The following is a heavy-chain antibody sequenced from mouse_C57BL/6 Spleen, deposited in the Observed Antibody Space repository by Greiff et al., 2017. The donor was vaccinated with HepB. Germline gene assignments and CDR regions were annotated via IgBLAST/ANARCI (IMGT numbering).Heavy chain of an antibody. D-gene: IGHD1-1*01. Sequence: VQLQQPGAELVKPGASVKLSCKASGYTFTSYWMHWVKQRPGQGLEWIGMIHPNSGSTNYNEKFKSKATLTVDKSSSTAYRQLSSLTSEDSAVYYCARCYYYYGSSPYAMDYWGQGTSVTVSS. CDR1: GYTFTSYW. V-gene: IGHV1-64*01. J-gene: IGHJ4*01. CDR2: IHPNSGST. CDR3: ARCYYYYGSSPYAMDY.